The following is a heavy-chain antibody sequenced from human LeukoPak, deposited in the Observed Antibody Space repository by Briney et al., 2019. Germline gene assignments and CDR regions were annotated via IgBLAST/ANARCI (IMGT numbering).Heavy chain of an antibody. Sequence: GASVKVSCKASGGTFSSYAISWVRQAPGQGLEWMGGIIPIFGTANYAQKFQGRVTITSDESTSTAYMELSSLRSEDTAVYYCARDVGPTGWFDPWGQGTLVTVSS. D-gene: IGHD1-26*01. CDR1: GGTFSSYA. CDR2: IIPIFGTA. V-gene: IGHV1-69*01. CDR3: ARDVGPTGWFDP. J-gene: IGHJ5*02.